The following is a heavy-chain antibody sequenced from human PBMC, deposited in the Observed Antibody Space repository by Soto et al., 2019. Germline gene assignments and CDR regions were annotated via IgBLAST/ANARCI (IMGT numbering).Heavy chain of an antibody. CDR1: GFTFSSYA. V-gene: IGHV3-23*01. CDR2: ISGSGGST. J-gene: IGHJ2*01. CDR3: AKDPNNYGDYVYWYFDL. Sequence: GGSPRLSCAASGFTFSSYAMSWVRQAPGKGLEWVSAISGSGGSTYYADSVKGRFTISRDNSKNTLYLQMNSLRAEDTAVYYCAKDPNNYGDYVYWYFDLWGRGTLVTVSS. D-gene: IGHD4-17*01.